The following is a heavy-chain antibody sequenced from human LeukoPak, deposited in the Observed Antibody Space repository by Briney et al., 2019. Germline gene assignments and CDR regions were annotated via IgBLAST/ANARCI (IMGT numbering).Heavy chain of an antibody. CDR1: GGSVSSGGYY. CDR2: IYYSGST. V-gene: IGHV4-61*08. J-gene: IGHJ6*02. Sequence: KPSETLSLTCTVSGGSVSSGGYYWSWIRQPPGKGLEWIGYIYYSGSTNYNPSLKSRVTISVDTSKNQFSLKLSSVTAADTAVYYCAREGPRGRDFWSGYSVFGYYYYGMDVWGQGTTVTVSS. CDR3: AREGPRGRDFWSGYSVFGYYYYGMDV. D-gene: IGHD3-3*01.